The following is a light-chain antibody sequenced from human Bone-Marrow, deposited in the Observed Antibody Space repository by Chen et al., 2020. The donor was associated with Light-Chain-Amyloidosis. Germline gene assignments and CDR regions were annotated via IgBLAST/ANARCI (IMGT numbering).Light chain of an antibody. J-gene: IGLJ2*01. CDR1: DLPTKY. CDR3: QSAGSSGTDEVI. V-gene: IGLV3-25*03. Sequence: SYELTQPPSVSVSPGQTARITCSGDDLPTKYAYWYQQKPGQAPVLVIHRETERPSGISERFSGSSTGTTATLTISGVQAEGEADFHCQSAGSSGTDEVIFGGGTKRTVL. CDR2: RET.